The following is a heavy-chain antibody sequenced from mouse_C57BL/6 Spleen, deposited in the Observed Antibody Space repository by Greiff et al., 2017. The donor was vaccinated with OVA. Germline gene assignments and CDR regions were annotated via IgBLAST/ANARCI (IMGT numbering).Heavy chain of an antibody. CDR2: IHPNSGST. CDR3: APDGYYAMDY. J-gene: IGHJ4*01. Sequence: QVHVKQPGAELVKPGASVKLSCKASGYTFTSYWMHWVKQRPGQGLEWIGMIHPNSGSTNYNEKFKSKATLTVDKSSSTAYMQLSSLTSEDSAVYYCAPDGYYAMDYWGQGTSVTVSS. V-gene: IGHV1-64*01. CDR1: GYTFTSYW. D-gene: IGHD2-3*01.